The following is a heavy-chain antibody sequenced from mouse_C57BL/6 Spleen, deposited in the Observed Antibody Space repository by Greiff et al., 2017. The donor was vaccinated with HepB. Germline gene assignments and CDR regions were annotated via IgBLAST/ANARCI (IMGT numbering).Heavy chain of an antibody. CDR3: ARVYYDYPFAY. J-gene: IGHJ3*01. V-gene: IGHV1-61*01. D-gene: IGHD2-4*01. CDR1: GYTFTSYW. CDR2: IYPSDSET. Sequence: QVQLQQPGAELVRPGSSVKLSCKASGYTFTSYWMDWVKQRPGQGLEWIGNIYPSDSETHYNQKFKDKATLTVDKSSSTAYMQLSSLTSEDSAVYYCARVYYDYPFAYWGQGTLVTVSA.